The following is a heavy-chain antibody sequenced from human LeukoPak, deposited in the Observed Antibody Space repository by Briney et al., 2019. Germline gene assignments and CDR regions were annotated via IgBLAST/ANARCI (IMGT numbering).Heavy chain of an antibody. CDR2: IYSGGST. CDR1: GFTFSSYA. J-gene: IGHJ4*02. Sequence: GGSLRLSCAASGFTFSSYAMSWVRQAPGKGLEWVSVIYSGGSTDYADSVKGRFTIARDNSKNTLYLQMNSLRAEDTAVYYCARGTLYGERRSVFDYWGQGTLVTASS. CDR3: ARGTLYGERRSVFDY. D-gene: IGHD4-17*01. V-gene: IGHV3-66*01.